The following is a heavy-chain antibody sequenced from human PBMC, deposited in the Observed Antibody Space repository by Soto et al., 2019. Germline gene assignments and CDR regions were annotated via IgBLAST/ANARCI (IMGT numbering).Heavy chain of an antibody. D-gene: IGHD3-3*01. Sequence: QVQLVESGGGVVQPGRSLRLSCAASGFTFSVYGMHWVRQAPGKGLEWVAVIGNDGLEKYYGDSVKGRFTISRDNSKNTLYLQVNTLRADDTAVYYSASDLSVGRYLDYWGQGTLVTVSS. CDR2: IGNDGLEK. CDR3: ASDLSVGRYLDY. CDR1: GFTFSVYG. J-gene: IGHJ4*02. V-gene: IGHV3-33*01.